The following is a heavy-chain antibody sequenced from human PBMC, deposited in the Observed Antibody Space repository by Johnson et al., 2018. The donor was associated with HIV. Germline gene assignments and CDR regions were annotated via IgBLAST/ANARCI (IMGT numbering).Heavy chain of an antibody. CDR1: GFTFSSYG. D-gene: IGHD3-10*01. CDR3: AKDYEWFGEFVDAFDI. V-gene: IGHV3-30*02. J-gene: IGHJ3*02. Sequence: QVQLEESGGGVVQPGGSLRLSCAASGFTFSSYGMHWVRQAPGKGLEWVAFIRYNGSNKYYADSVKGRFTISRDNSKNTLYLQMNSLRAEDTAVYYCAKDYEWFGEFVDAFDIWGQGTMVTVSS. CDR2: IRYNGSNK.